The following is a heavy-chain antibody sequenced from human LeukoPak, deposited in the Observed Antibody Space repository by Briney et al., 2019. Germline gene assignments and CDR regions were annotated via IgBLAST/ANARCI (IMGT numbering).Heavy chain of an antibody. CDR3: AGLRYGDYVEGWFDP. CDR1: GGSISSYY. J-gene: IGHJ5*02. Sequence: PSETLSLTCTVSGGSISSYYWSWIRQPPGKGLEWIGYIYYSGSTNYNPSLKSRVTISVDTSKNQFSLKLSSVTAADTAVYYCAGLRYGDYVEGWFDPWGQGTLVTVSS. V-gene: IGHV4-59*01. D-gene: IGHD4-17*01. CDR2: IYYSGST.